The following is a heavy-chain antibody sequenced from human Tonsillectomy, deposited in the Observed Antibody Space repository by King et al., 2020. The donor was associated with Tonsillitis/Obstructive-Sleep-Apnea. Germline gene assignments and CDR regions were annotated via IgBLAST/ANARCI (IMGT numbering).Heavy chain of an antibody. CDR2: INHSGST. J-gene: IGHJ4*02. D-gene: IGHD6-13*01. V-gene: IGHV4-34*01. CDR1: GGSFSGYY. CDR3: ARGPNYSSSWYNY. Sequence: VQLQQWGAGLLKPSETLSLTCAVYGGSFSGYYWSWIRQPPGKGPEWIGEINHSGSTNYNPSLKSRVTISVDTSKNQFSLKLSSVTAADTAVYYCARGPNYSSSWYNYWGQGTLVTVSS.